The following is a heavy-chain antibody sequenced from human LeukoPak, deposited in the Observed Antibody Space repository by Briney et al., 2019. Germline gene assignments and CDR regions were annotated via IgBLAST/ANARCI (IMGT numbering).Heavy chain of an antibody. CDR3: ARASDSGDWHLGY. V-gene: IGHV4-59*01. CDR1: GDFISRYY. CDR2: VYDRGGT. Sequence: PSETLSLTCTVSGDFISRYYWSWIRQSPGKGLEWIGYVYDRGGTNYNPSFKSRAIISADTSKNQFSLKVTSVTAADTAVYYCARASDSGDWHLGYWGQGTLVTVSS. J-gene: IGHJ4*02. D-gene: IGHD2-21*02.